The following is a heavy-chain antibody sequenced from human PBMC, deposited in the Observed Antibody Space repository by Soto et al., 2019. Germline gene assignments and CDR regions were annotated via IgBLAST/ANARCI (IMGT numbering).Heavy chain of an antibody. J-gene: IGHJ4*02. Sequence: QVQLVQSGGEVKKPGASVRVSCKASGYIFTTYYIHWVRQAPGQGLEWVGIINPRDGSTSNAQNFQGRITMTRDTSTTTVYMDLSSLTSDDTAVYYCVRGLGSGNYYGYWGQGTLVTVFS. D-gene: IGHD3-10*02. CDR3: VRGLGSGNYYGY. CDR1: GYIFTTYY. CDR2: INPRDGST. V-gene: IGHV1-46*03.